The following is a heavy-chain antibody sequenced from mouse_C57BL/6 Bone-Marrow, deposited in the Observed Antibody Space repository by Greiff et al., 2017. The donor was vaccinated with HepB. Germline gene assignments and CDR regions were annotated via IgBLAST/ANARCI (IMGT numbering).Heavy chain of an antibody. CDR2: IHPNSGST. CDR3: ARGYYGSVLWFAY. J-gene: IGHJ3*01. D-gene: IGHD1-1*01. Sequence: VQLQQPGAELVKPGASVKLSCKASGYTFTSYWMHWVKQRPGQGLEWIGMIHPNSGSTNYNEKFKSKATLTVDKSSSTAYMQLSSLTSEDSAVYYCARGYYGSVLWFAYWGQGTLVTVSA. V-gene: IGHV1-64*01. CDR1: GYTFTSYW.